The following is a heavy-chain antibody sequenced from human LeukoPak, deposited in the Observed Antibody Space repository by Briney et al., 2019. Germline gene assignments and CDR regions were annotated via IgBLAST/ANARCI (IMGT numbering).Heavy chain of an antibody. D-gene: IGHD3-10*01. CDR1: GYTFTGYY. V-gene: IGHV1-2*02. J-gene: IGHJ6*03. Sequence: GASVKVSCKASGYTFTGYYMHWVRQAPGQGLEWMGWINPNSGGTNYAQKFQGRVTMTRDTSISTAYMELSRLRSDDTAVYYCAGDQGGSGSWYYYYYYMDVWGKGTTVTISS. CDR3: AGDQGGSGSWYYYYYYMDV. CDR2: INPNSGGT.